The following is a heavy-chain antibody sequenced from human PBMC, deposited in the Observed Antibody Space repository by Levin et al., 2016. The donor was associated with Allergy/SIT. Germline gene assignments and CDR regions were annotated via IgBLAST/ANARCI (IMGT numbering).Heavy chain of an antibody. CDR1: GGSISSHS. CDR3: VRVQPSYYDSNGYPED. V-gene: IGHV4-59*11. CDR2: IYYNGGT. Sequence: SETLSLTCTVSGGSISSHSWSWIRQPPGKALECLGYIYYNGGTNYNPSLKSRVTMSIDTSKKEFSLKLSSVTAADTAVYYCVRVQPSYYDSNGYPEDWGQGALVTVSS. D-gene: IGHD3-22*01. J-gene: IGHJ4*02.